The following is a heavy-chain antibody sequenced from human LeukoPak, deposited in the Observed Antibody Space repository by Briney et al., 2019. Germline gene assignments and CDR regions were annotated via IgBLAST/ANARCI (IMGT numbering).Heavy chain of an antibody. J-gene: IGHJ6*03. CDR1: GYTSTSYY. Sequence: ASVKVSCKASGYTSTSYYMHWVRQAPGQGLEWMGIINPSGGSTSYAQKFQGRVTMTRDMSTSTVYMELSSLRSEDTAVYYCARVAVAGSTHDSFYYYYYMDVWGKGTTVTVSS. CDR3: ARVAVAGSTHDSFYYYYYMDV. CDR2: INPSGGST. D-gene: IGHD6-19*01. V-gene: IGHV1-46*01.